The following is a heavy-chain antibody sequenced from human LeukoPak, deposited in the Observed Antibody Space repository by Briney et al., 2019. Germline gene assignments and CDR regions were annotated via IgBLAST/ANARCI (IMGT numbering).Heavy chain of an antibody. J-gene: IGHJ4*02. Sequence: GGSLRLSCAASGFTFSSYGMHWVRQAPGKGLEWVAVIWYDGSNKYYADSVKGRFTISRDNSKNTLYLQMNSLRAEDTAVYYCARAGGETAAAGSFDYWGQGTLVTVSS. CDR1: GFTFSSYG. D-gene: IGHD6-13*01. V-gene: IGHV3-33*01. CDR3: ARAGGETAAAGSFDY. CDR2: IWYDGSNK.